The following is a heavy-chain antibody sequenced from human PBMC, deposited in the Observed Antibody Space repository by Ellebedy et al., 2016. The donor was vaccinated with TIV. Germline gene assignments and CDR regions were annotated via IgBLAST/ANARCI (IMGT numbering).Heavy chain of an antibody. Sequence: GESLKISCAASGFTFSSYAMSWVRQAPGKGLEWVSTITTSGGGTYYADSVKGRFTIARDNTKNTLYLQMNSLRAEDTAEYYCAKDVASATYLFDYWGQGTLVTVSS. CDR3: AKDVASATYLFDY. CDR1: GFTFSSYA. CDR2: ITTSGGGT. J-gene: IGHJ4*02. V-gene: IGHV3-23*01. D-gene: IGHD6-19*01.